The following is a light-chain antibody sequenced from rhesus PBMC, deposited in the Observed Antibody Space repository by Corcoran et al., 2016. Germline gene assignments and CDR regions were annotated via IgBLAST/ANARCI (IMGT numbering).Light chain of an antibody. Sequence: DIQMTQSPSSLSASVGDTVTITCRASQGISSWIAWYQQKPGKAPKLLIDKASSLQSGVPSRFSGNGSGTDFTLTISSLQSENFATYFCQQYNNRPRTFGHGTKVEIK. CDR1: QGISSW. J-gene: IGKJ1*01. CDR2: KAS. CDR3: QQYNNRPRT. V-gene: IGKV1-22*01.